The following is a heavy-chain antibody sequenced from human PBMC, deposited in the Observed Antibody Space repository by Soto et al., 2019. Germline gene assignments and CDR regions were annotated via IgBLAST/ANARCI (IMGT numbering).Heavy chain of an antibody. Sequence: QVQLVQSGAEVKKPGASVKVSCKASGYTFTSYDISWVRQATGQGLEWMGWMNPNSGNTGYAQKFQGRVTMTRNTSISTAYMELSSLRSEDTAVYYCARSSSFYYYYYYGMDVWGQGTTVTVSS. CDR1: GYTFTSYD. D-gene: IGHD6-6*01. CDR2: MNPNSGNT. J-gene: IGHJ6*02. CDR3: ARSSSFYYYYYYGMDV. V-gene: IGHV1-8*01.